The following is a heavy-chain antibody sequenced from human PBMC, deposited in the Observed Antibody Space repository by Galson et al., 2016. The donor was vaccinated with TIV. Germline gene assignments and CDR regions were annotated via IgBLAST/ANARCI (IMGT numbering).Heavy chain of an antibody. CDR2: ISYDGSDI. V-gene: IGHV3-30*04. D-gene: IGHD3-10*02. CDR1: GFTFSSYG. J-gene: IGHJ4*02. CDR3: ARVFASYNFDY. Sequence: SLRLSCAASGFTFSSYGLHWVRQAPGKGLEWVAFISYDGSDINYADSVKGRFTISRDKSKNTLYLQMNSLRPEDTAVYSCARVFASYNFDYWGRGTLVTVSS.